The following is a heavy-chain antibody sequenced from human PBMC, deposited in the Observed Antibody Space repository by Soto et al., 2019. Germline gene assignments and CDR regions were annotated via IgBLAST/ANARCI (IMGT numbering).Heavy chain of an antibody. V-gene: IGHV3-30*18. J-gene: IGHJ4*02. CDR2: ISYDGSHK. Sequence: GGSLRLSCAASGFSFSSYGMHWVRQAPGKGLKWVAVISYDGSHKYYADSVKGRFTISRDNSKSTLYLQMNSLRAEDTAVYYCAKDVGFSNSRYLDYWGQGTLVTVSS. CDR1: GFSFSSYG. D-gene: IGHD2-2*01. CDR3: AKDVGFSNSRYLDY.